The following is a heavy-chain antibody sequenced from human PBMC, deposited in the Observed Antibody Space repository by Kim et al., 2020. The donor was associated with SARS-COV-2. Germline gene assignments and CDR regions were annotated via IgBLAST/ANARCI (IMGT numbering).Heavy chain of an antibody. CDR3: ARQAQLAYFDY. J-gene: IGHJ4*02. CDR2: T. Sequence: TRHRPSFQAQVTISADKSINPAYLQWSSLKASDTAMYYCARQAQLAYFDYWGQGTLVTVSS. V-gene: IGHV5-51*01. D-gene: IGHD1-1*01.